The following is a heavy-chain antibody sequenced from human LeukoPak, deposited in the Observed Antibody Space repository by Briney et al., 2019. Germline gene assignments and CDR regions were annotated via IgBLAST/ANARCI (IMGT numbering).Heavy chain of an antibody. Sequence: ASVKVSCKASCYTFTSYGISWVRQAPGQGLEWMGWISAYNGNTNYAQKLQGRVTMTTDTSTSTAYMELRSLRSDDTDVYYCARDLGFRDGYNWGVFDYWGQGTLVTVSS. CDR3: ARDLGFRDGYNWGVFDY. J-gene: IGHJ4*02. V-gene: IGHV1-18*01. D-gene: IGHD5-24*01. CDR1: CYTFTSYG. CDR2: ISAYNGNT.